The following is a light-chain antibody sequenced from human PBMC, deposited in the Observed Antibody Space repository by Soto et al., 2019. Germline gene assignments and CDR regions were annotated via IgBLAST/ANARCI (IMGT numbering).Light chain of an antibody. Sequence: DIQMTQSPSSLSASVGDRVTITCQASHDIRKYLNWYQQKPGKAPNPLIYDASSLKSGVPARFSGSGSGTESTLTISSLQPDDFATYYCQQYNTYSTFGQGTRLEIK. J-gene: IGKJ5*01. CDR2: DAS. V-gene: IGKV1-16*01. CDR3: QQYNTYST. CDR1: HDIRKY.